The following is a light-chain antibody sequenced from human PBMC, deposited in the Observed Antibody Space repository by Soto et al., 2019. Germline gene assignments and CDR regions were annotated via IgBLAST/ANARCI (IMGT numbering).Light chain of an antibody. J-gene: IGLJ2*01. CDR2: DVS. CDR3: CSYAGNYNLV. Sequence: QSALTQPRSVSGSPVQSVTISCTGTSSDVGGYNYVSWYQQHPGKAPKLMISDVSKRPSGVLDRFSGSKSGNTASLTISGLQAEDEADYYCCSYAGNYNLVFGGGTKLTVL. V-gene: IGLV2-11*01. CDR1: SSDVGGYNY.